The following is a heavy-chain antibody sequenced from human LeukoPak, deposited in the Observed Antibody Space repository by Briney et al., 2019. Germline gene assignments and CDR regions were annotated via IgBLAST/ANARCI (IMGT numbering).Heavy chain of an antibody. V-gene: IGHV1-8*01. D-gene: IGHD5-18*01. CDR2: MNPNSGNT. Sequence: ASVKVSCKASGYTFTSYDINWVRQATGQGLEWMGWMNPNSGNTGYAQKFQGRITMTRNTSISTAYMELSSLRSQDTAVYYCAAFAHGYSYGSNFDYWGQGTLVTVSS. CDR3: AAFAHGYSYGSNFDY. J-gene: IGHJ4*02. CDR1: GYTFTSYD.